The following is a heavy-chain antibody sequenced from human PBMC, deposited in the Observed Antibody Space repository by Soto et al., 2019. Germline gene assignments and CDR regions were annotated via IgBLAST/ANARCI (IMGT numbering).Heavy chain of an antibody. CDR2: IIPIFGTA. Sequence: QVQLVQSGAEVKKPGSSVKVSCKASGGTFSSYAISWVRQAPGQGLEWMGGIIPIFGTANYAQKFQGRVTITADKSTSTAYMELSSLRSEDTAVYYCAREGVGAYYGSGRLNWFDPWGQGTLVTVSS. V-gene: IGHV1-69*06. CDR3: AREGVGAYYGSGRLNWFDP. CDR1: GGTFSSYA. J-gene: IGHJ5*02. D-gene: IGHD3-10*01.